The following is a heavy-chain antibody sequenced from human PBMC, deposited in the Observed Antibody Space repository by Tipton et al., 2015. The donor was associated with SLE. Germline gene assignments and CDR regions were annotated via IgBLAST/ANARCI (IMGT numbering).Heavy chain of an antibody. Sequence: LRLSCTVSGGSISTSSYYWAWIRQPPGKGLECIGNINYSGTTSYNPSLRSRVTMSVDTSQNQFSLNLSSVTAADTALYYCARVLGSRYCTNGVCTSPYYFSYYMDVWGRGTSVTVSS. J-gene: IGHJ6*03. CDR2: INYSGTT. V-gene: IGHV4-39*07. D-gene: IGHD2-8*01. CDR3: ARVLGSRYCTNGVCTSPYYFSYYMDV. CDR1: GGSISTSSYY.